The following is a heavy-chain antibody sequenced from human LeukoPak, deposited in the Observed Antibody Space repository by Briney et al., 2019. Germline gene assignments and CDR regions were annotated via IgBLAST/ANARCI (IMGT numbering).Heavy chain of an antibody. D-gene: IGHD3/OR15-3a*01. J-gene: IGHJ5*02. CDR3: ARFGSNSWTRYFDP. CDR1: GFTLSNYA. CDR2: ISGSGDGT. V-gene: IGHV3-23*01. Sequence: GGSLRLSCAASGFTLSNYAMSWVRQAPGKGLEWVSAISGSGDGTYYADSVKGRFIISRDNSKNTLYLQVNSLRAEDTAAYYCARFGSNSWTRYFDPWGQGTLVTVSS.